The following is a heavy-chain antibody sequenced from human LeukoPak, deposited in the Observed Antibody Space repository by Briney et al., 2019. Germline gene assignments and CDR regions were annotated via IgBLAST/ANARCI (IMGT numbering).Heavy chain of an antibody. CDR2: ISGSGGST. J-gene: IGHJ4*02. CDR1: GFTLRSYA. CDR3: AKYYSSSWYVDY. Sequence: GGSLRLSCAASGFTLRSYAMSWVRQAPGKGLEWVSAISGSGGSTYYADSVKGRFTISRDNSKNTLYLQMNSLRAEDTAVYYCAKYYSSSWYVDYWGQEPLVTVP. D-gene: IGHD6-13*01. V-gene: IGHV3-23*01.